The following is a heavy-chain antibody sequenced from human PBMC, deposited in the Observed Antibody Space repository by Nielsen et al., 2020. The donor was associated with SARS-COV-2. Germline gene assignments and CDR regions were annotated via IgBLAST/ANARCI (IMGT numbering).Heavy chain of an antibody. D-gene: IGHD2-8*01. Sequence: WIRQPPGKGLEWIGEINHSGSTNYNPSLKSRVTISVDTSKNQFSLKLSSVTAADTAVYYCARDQSTSTLGYCTNGVCYFDYWGQGTPVTVSS. CDR3: ARDQSTSTLGYCTNGVCYFDY. CDR2: INHSGST. V-gene: IGHV4-34*01. J-gene: IGHJ4*02.